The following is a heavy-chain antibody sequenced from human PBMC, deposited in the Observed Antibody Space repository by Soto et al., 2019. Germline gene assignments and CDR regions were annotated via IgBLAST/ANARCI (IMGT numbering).Heavy chain of an antibody. J-gene: IGHJ5*02. CDR3: ASGNCGGDCHYSPNNWFDP. CDR2: IYYSGST. Sequence: PSETLSLTCTVSGGSISSYYWSWIRQPPGKGLEWIGYIYYSGSTNYNPSLKSRVTISVDTSKNQFSLKLSSVTAADTAVFYCASGNCGGDCHYSPNNWFDPWGQGTLVTVS. D-gene: IGHD2-21*02. V-gene: IGHV4-59*01. CDR1: GGSISSYY.